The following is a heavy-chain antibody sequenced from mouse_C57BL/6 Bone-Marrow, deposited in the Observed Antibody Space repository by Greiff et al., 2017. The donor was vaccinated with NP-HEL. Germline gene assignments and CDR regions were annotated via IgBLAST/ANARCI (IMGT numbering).Heavy chain of an antibody. D-gene: IGHD1-1*01. Sequence: EVQLVESGGGLVKPGGSLKLSCAASGFTFSDYGMHWVRQAPEKGLEWVAYISSGSSTIYYADTVKGRFTISRDNAKNTLFLQMTSLRSEDTAMYYCARHYGSSSYWYFDVWGTGTTVTVSS. J-gene: IGHJ1*03. V-gene: IGHV5-17*01. CDR1: GFTFSDYG. CDR3: ARHYGSSSYWYFDV. CDR2: ISSGSSTI.